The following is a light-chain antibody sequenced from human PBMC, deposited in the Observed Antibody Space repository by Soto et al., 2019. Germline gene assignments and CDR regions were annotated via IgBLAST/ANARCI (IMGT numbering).Light chain of an antibody. CDR2: KAS. CDR1: QSISNW. Sequence: DIQMTQSPSTLSASVGDRVTITCRASQSISNWVAWYQLKSGKAPNLLIYKASTLETGVPSRFSGSGSGTDFTLTISRLEPEDFAVYYCQQYGNSPSTFGQGTKVDIK. CDR3: QQYGNSPST. V-gene: IGKV1-5*03. J-gene: IGKJ1*01.